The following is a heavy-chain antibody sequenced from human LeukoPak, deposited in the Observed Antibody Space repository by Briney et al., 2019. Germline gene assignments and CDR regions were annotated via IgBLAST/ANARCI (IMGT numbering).Heavy chain of an antibody. J-gene: IGHJ6*02. CDR2: VYYTGSS. D-gene: IGHD6-13*01. CDR1: GGSINDHA. Sequence: SETLSLTCTVSGGSINDHAWCWIRQPPGRGLEWIGCVYYTGSSEYNASLKSRLTIPTDTSNNQLSLKVTSVTAADTAIYSCARLSRIATAGAYSYHSLDIWGQGTTVTVSS. V-gene: IGHV4-59*11. CDR3: ARLSRIATAGAYSYHSLDI.